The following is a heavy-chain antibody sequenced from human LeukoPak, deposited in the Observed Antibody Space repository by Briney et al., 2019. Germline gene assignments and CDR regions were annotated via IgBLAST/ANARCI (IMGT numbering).Heavy chain of an antibody. V-gene: IGHV4-59*12. D-gene: IGHD3-22*01. CDR2: IYYSGNT. J-gene: IGHJ4*02. CDR3: AKDYYYDSSGYSFDY. CDR1: GGSISSYY. Sequence: PSETLSLTCTVSGGSISSYYWSWIRQPLGKGLEWIGYIYYSGNTNYNPSLKSRVTISVDMSKNQFSLKLSSVTAADTAVYYCAKDYYYDSSGYSFDYWGQGTLVTVSS.